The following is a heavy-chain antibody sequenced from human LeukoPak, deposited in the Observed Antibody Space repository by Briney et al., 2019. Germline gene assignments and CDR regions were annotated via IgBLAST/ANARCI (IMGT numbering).Heavy chain of an antibody. Sequence: PSETLSLTCTVSGGSISSSSYYWGWIRQPPGKGLEWIGSIYYSGSTYYNPSLKSRVTISVDTSKNQFSLKLSSVTAADTAVYYCARDRMRWELLLGRNGQDYYYYYMDVWGKGTTVTVSS. CDR1: GGSISSSSYY. J-gene: IGHJ6*03. CDR3: ARDRMRWELLLGRNGQDYYYYYMDV. D-gene: IGHD1-26*01. V-gene: IGHV4-39*07. CDR2: IYYSGST.